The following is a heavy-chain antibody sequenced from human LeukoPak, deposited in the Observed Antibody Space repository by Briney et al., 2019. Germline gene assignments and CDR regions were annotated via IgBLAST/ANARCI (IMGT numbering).Heavy chain of an antibody. CDR2: IRYDGSNK. D-gene: IGHD2-2*01. CDR3: AKVRVVVPSSDAFDI. J-gene: IGHJ3*02. CDR1: GFTFSSYG. Sequence: GGPLRLSCAASGFTFSSYGMHWVRQAPGKGLEWVAFIRYDGSNKYYADSVKGRFTISRDNSKNTPYLQMNSLRAEDTAVYYCAKVRVVVPSSDAFDIWGQGTMVTVSS. V-gene: IGHV3-30*02.